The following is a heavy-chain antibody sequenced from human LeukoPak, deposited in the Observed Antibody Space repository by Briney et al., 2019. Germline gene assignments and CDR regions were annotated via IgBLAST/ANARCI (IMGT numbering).Heavy chain of an antibody. CDR2: IGSGGSTI. J-gene: IGHJ4*02. D-gene: IGHD4-11*01. CDR3: ARAASGLDYTGDY. V-gene: IGHV3-11*04. Sequence: GGSLRLSCAASGFIFSDYYMSWTRQAPGKGLEWVAYIGSGGSTIYYADSVKGRFTISRDNANNSLYLQMNSLRVEDTAVYYCARAASGLDYTGDYWGQGALVTVSS. CDR1: GFIFSDYY.